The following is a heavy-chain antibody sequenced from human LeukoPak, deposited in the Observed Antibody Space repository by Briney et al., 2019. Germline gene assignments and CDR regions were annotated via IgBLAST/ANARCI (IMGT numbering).Heavy chain of an antibody. D-gene: IGHD4-23*01. CDR3: AKGVGAGNSVYFDF. V-gene: IGHV3-23*01. CDR2: IGGSGGDT. Sequence: GGSLRLSCAASGFTFGDYYMSWIRQAPGKGLEWVSVIGGSGGDTYYADSVKGRFTISRDNSKNTLYLQMNNLRAEDTAVYYCAKGVGAGNSVYFDFWGQGTLVTVSS. J-gene: IGHJ4*02. CDR1: GFTFGDYY.